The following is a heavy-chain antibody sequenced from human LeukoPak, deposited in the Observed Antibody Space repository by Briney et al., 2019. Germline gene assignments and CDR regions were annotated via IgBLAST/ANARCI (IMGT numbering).Heavy chain of an antibody. V-gene: IGHV1-8*01. CDR2: MSPNSGDT. CDR1: GYTFTGYD. J-gene: IGHJ4*02. D-gene: IGHD7-27*01. CDR3: ARGPPNWGYDY. Sequence: ASVKVSCKASGYTFTGYDFNWVRQATGQRPEWMGWMSPNSGDTGYAQKFQDRVTMTRNTSINTAYMELSSLRSDDTAVYYCARGPPNWGYDYWGPGTLVTVSS.